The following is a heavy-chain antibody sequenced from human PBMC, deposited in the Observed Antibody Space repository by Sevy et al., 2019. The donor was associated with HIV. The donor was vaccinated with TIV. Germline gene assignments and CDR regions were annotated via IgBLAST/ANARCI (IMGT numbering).Heavy chain of an antibody. CDR3: ARYFESRGNSDYFDY. J-gene: IGHJ4*02. V-gene: IGHV3-7*01. Sequence: GGSLRLSCAVSGFTLGSYWMSWVRQAPGKGLEWVANIKPDGGEENYVDSVKGRFTISRDNAKNSLHLQMNSLRVDDTAVYYCARYFESRGNSDYFDYWGPGTLVTVSS. CDR2: IKPDGGEE. CDR1: GFTLGSYW. D-gene: IGHD4-4*01.